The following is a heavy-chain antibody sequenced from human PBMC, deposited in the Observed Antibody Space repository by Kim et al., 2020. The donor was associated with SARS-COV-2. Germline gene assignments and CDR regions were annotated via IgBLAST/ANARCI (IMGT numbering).Heavy chain of an antibody. CDR3: TRRDHPEDV. J-gene: IGHJ6*02. Sequence: GGSLRLSCAASGFTFSGSAMHWVRQASGKGLEWVGRIRSKANSYATAYAASVKGRFTISRDDSKNTAYLQMNSLKTEDTAVYYCTRRDHPEDVWGQGTTVTVSS. CDR1: GFTFSGSA. CDR2: IRSKANSYAT. V-gene: IGHV3-73*01.